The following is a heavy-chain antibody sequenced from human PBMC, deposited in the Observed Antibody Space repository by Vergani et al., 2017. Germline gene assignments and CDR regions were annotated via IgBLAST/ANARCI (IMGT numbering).Heavy chain of an antibody. V-gene: IGHV3-30*14. J-gene: IGHJ4*02. Sequence: QVQLVESEGGVVQPGRSLRLSCAASGFTFSSYAMHWVRQAPGKGLEWVAVISYDGSNKYYADSVKGRFTISRDNSKNTLYLQMNSLRAEDTAVYYCASAPHSEDVVITIDYWGQGTLVTVSS. CDR2: ISYDGSNK. CDR1: GFTFSSYA. D-gene: IGHD3-22*01. CDR3: ASAPHSEDVVITIDY.